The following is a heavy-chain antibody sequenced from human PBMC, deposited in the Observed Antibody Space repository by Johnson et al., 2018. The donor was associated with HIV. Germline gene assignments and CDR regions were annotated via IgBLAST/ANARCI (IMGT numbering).Heavy chain of an antibody. D-gene: IGHD6-19*01. Sequence: QLQLVESGGGVVHPGWSLRLSCAASVFTFSSYAMHWVRQAPGKGLECVAVISYDGSNYYYAASVKCRFTISRDNSKKTLYRHMNSLGAEDTAVYYCARGRSVRSVAGEDALDIWGKGKMVTVSS. CDR2: ISYDGSNY. CDR1: VFTFSSYA. J-gene: IGHJ3*02. V-gene: IGHV3-30*04. CDR3: ARGRSVRSVAGEDALDI.